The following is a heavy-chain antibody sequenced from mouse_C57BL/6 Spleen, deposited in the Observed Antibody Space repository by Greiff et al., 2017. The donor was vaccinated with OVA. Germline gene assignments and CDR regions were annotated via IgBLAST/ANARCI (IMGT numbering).Heavy chain of an antibody. CDR1: GFTFSSYG. CDR3: ARHKTSGGFDY. V-gene: IGHV5-6*01. J-gene: IGHJ2*01. CDR2: ISSGGSYT. D-gene: IGHD3-1*01. Sequence: EVQLQESGGDLVKPGGSLKLSCAASGFTFSSYGMSWVRQTPDKRLEWVATISSGGSYTYYPDSVKGRFTISRDNAKNTLYLQMSSLKSEDTAMYYCARHKTSGGFDYWGQGTTLTVSS.